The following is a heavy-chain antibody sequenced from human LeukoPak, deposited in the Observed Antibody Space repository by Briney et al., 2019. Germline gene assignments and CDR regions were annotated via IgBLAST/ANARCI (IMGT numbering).Heavy chain of an antibody. CDR3: ASDSPADY. J-gene: IGHJ4*02. Sequence: GGSLRLSCVASGITFSSYWMSWVRQAPGKGLEWVAKVRQDGRDKNYVDSVKGRFTISRDNAKNSLYLQMNSLRAEDTAVYYCASDSPADYWGQGTLVTVSS. CDR1: GITFSSYW. CDR2: VRQDGRDK. V-gene: IGHV3-7*01.